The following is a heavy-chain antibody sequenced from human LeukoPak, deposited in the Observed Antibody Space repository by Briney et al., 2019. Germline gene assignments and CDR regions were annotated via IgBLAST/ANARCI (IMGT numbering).Heavy chain of an antibody. CDR2: ISSSSSYI. V-gene: IGHV3-21*01. D-gene: IGHD2-2*01. CDR1: GFTFSSYS. J-gene: IGHJ6*03. CDR3: ARDAGVPYYYYMDV. Sequence: GESLRLSCAASGFTFSSYSMNWVRQAPGKGLEWVSSISSSSSYIYYADSVKGRFTISRDNSKNTLYLQMNSLRAEDTAVYYCARDAGVPYYYYMDVWGKGTTVTVSS.